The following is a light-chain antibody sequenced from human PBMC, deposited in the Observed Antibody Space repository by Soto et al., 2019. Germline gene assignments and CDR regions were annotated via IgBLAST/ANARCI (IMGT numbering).Light chain of an antibody. CDR2: DAS. J-gene: IGKJ1*01. V-gene: IGKV1-5*01. CDR3: QQYNSYPWT. Sequence: DIQMTQSPSTLSASVGDRVTITCRASQSISIWLAWYQQKPVKAPKLLIYDASTLESGVPSRFSGSGSGTEFTLTISSLQPDDFGTYYCQQYNSYPWTFGQGTKVDIK. CDR1: QSISIW.